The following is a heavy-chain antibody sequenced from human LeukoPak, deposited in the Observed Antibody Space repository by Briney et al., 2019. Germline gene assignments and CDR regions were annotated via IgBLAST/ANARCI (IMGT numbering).Heavy chain of an antibody. D-gene: IGHD2-2*01. CDR3: LRSYCTTSNCYDWFDP. J-gene: IGHJ5*02. CDR1: GFTLSGYW. CDR2: INSDGTST. Sequence: GGSLRLSCAASGFTLSGYWMHWVRQAPGKGLEWVSRINSDGTSTSYADSVKGRFTISRDNAKNTLSLQMNSLRDEDTAVYYCLRSYCTTSNCYDWFDPWGQGTLVTVSS. V-gene: IGHV3-74*01.